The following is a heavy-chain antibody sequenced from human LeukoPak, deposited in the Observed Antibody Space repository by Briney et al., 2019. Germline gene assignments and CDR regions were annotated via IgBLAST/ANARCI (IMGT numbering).Heavy chain of an antibody. CDR1: GFTFNSHG. CDR3: ARARTTRGFDY. V-gene: IGHV3-33*01. Sequence: GGSLRLSCAASGFTFNSHGIHWVRQAPGKGLEWVAFIWYDGSNKYYADSVKGRFTISRDNSKNTPYLQMNSLRAEDTAVYYCARARTTRGFDYWGQGTLVTVSS. CDR2: IWYDGSNK. J-gene: IGHJ4*02. D-gene: IGHD4-17*01.